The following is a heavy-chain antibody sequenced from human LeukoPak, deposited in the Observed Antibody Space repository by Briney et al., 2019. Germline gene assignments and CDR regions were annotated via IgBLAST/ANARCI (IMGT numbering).Heavy chain of an antibody. D-gene: IGHD3-22*01. J-gene: IGHJ3*02. CDR3: ARGWNYYDSSDAFDI. V-gene: IGHV1-18*01. CDR2: ISAYNGNT. CDR1: GYTFTSYG. Sequence: GASVKVSCKASGYTFTSYGISWVRQAPGQGLEWMGWISAYNGNTNYAQKLQGRVAMTTDTSTSTAYMELRSLRSDDTAVYYCARGWNYYDSSDAFDIWGQGTMVTVSS.